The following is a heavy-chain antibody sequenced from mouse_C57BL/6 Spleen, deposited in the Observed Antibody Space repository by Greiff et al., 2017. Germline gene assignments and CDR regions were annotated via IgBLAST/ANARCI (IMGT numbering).Heavy chain of an antibody. Sequence: QVQLQQPGGELVKPGASVKLSCKASGYTFTSYWMQWVKQRPGQGLEWIGEIDPSDSYTNYNQKFKGKATLTVDTSSSTAYMQLSSLTSEDSAVYYCARSGIYYYGSSLYYFDYWGQGTTLTVSS. D-gene: IGHD1-1*01. CDR1: GYTFTSYW. CDR3: ARSGIYYYGSSLYYFDY. CDR2: IDPSDSYT. J-gene: IGHJ2*01. V-gene: IGHV1-50*01.